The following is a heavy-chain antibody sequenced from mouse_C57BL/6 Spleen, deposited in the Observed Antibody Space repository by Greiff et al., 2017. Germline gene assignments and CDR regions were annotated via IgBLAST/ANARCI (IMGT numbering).Heavy chain of an antibody. V-gene: IGHV1-82*01. CDR3: ARGMGNVITALAY. Sequence: VQLQQSGPELVKPGASVKISCKASGYAFSSSWMNWVKQRPGKGLEWIGRIYPGDGDTNYNGKFKGKATLTADKSSSTAYMQLSSLTSEDSAVCFCARGMGNVITALAYWGQGTLVTVSA. CDR2: IYPGDGDT. D-gene: IGHD1-1*01. J-gene: IGHJ3*01. CDR1: GYAFSSSW.